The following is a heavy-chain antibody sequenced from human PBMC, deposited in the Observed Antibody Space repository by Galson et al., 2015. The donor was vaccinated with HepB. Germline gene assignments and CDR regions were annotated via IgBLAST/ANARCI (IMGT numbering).Heavy chain of an antibody. CDR2: VNSDGSST. J-gene: IGHJ5*01. D-gene: IGHD6-13*01. Sequence: SLRLSCAASGFTFSSYWMHWVRQAPGKGLVWVSRVNSDGSSTSYAGSVKGRFTISRDNAMNTVYLQMNSLRAEDTAVYYCARGSGAAAGNYWFDSWGQGTLVTVSP. CDR3: ARGSGAAAGNYWFDS. CDR1: GFTFSSYW. V-gene: IGHV3-74*01.